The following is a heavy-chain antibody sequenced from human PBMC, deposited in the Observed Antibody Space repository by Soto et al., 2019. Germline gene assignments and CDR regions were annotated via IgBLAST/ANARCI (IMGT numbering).Heavy chain of an antibody. J-gene: IGHJ4*02. V-gene: IGHV3-30*02. CDR2: ISYDSSEI. Sequence: GGSLRLSCVGSGFTFSNNAMHWVRQAPGKGLEWVAFISYDSSEIFYADSVKGRFTISRDNSKNTLYLHMTNLRAEDTAVYYCAKDGNWLDVYFDVWGQGTPVTVSS. CDR3: AKDGNWLDVYFDV. CDR1: GFTFSNNA. D-gene: IGHD6-19*01.